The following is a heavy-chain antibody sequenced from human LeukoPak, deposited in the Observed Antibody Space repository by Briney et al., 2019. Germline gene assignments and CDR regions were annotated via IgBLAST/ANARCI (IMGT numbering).Heavy chain of an antibody. CDR1: EFSVGSNY. CDR2: IYSGGST. J-gene: IGHJ4*02. Sequence: GGSLRLSCAASEFSVGSNYMTWVRQAPGKGLEWVSLIYSGGSTYYADSVKGRFTISRDNAKNSLYLQMNSLRAEDTAVYYCARLTTVTSRWGQGTLVTVSS. V-gene: IGHV3-66*01. CDR3: ARLTTVTSR. D-gene: IGHD4-17*01.